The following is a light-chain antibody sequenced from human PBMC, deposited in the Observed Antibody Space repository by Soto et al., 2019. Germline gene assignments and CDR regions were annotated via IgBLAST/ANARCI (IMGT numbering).Light chain of an antibody. Sequence: EIVMSQSPATLSLSPGERATLSCRASESVSSVLAWYQQKPGQAPRLLIYGASTRATGVPTRFSGSGSGTEYTLTISSLQSEDFAVYYCQQYNNWPPWTFGQGTKVDIK. CDR2: GAS. CDR3: QQYNNWPPWT. V-gene: IGKV3-15*01. CDR1: ESVSSV. J-gene: IGKJ1*01.